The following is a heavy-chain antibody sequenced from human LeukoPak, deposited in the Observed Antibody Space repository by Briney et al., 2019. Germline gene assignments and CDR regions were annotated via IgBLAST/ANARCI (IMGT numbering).Heavy chain of an antibody. CDR2: ISSSSSYI. Sequence: PGGSLRLSCAASGFTFSSYSMNWVRQAPGKGLEWVSSISSSSSYIYYADSVKGRFTISRDNAKNSLYLQMNSLRAEDTAVYYCARGGCSGGSCLFDYWGQGTLVTVSS. D-gene: IGHD2-15*01. CDR1: GFTFSSYS. J-gene: IGHJ4*02. V-gene: IGHV3-21*01. CDR3: ARGGCSGGSCLFDY.